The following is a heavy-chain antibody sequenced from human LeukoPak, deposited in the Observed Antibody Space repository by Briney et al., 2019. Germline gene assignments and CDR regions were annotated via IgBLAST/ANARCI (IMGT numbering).Heavy chain of an antibody. CDR3: ARDRIIVYSSGWSFDY. J-gene: IGHJ4*02. V-gene: IGHV4-38-2*02. CDR2: IYHSGST. CDR1: GYSISSGYY. D-gene: IGHD6-19*01. Sequence: SETLSLTCTVSGYSISSGYYWGWIRQPPGKGLEWIGSIYHSGSTYYNPSLKSRVTISVDTSKNQFSLKLSSVTAADTAVYYCARDRIIVYSSGWSFDYWGQGTLVTVSS.